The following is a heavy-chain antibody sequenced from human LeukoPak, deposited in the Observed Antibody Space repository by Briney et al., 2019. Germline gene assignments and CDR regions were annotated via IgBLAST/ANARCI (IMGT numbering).Heavy chain of an antibody. D-gene: IGHD5-12*01. V-gene: IGHV1-8*01. CDR2: MSADSGST. CDR3: EIYTGYDSF. CDR1: GYTFTSYD. Sequence: ASVKVSCKASGYTFTSYDITWVRQATGQRLEWMGWMSADSGSTGYGQTFQGRVTLTRNTSVSTAFMELSSLRSEDTAVYCCEIYTGYDSFWGQGTLVTVSS. J-gene: IGHJ4*02.